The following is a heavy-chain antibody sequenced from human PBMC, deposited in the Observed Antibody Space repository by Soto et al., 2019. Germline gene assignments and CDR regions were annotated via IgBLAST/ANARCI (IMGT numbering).Heavy chain of an antibody. CDR1: GFTFSDYY. Sequence: GGSLRLSCAASGFTFSDYYMSWIRQAPGKGLEWVSYISSSSSYTNYADSVKGRFTISRDNAKNSLYLQMNSLRAEDTAVYYCARAPGKVPAANNWFDPWGQGTLVTVSS. V-gene: IGHV3-11*06. J-gene: IGHJ5*02. CDR3: ARAPGKVPAANNWFDP. CDR2: ISSSSSYT. D-gene: IGHD2-2*01.